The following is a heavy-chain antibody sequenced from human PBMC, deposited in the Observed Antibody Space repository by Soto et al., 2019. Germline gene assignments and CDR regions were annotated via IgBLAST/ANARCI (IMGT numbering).Heavy chain of an antibody. V-gene: IGHV3-23*04. J-gene: IGHJ4*02. D-gene: IGHD3-22*01. Sequence: VEVVESGGGLVKPGGSLRLSCAASGFIFNNYAMSWVRQAPGKGLEWVSGISGTGGTTYYADSVKGRLTISRDNSKKTLYLQLNSLRAEDTAVYYCAKEDTTGFSAYYFDYWGQGTQVTVSS. CDR2: ISGTGGTT. CDR1: GFIFNNYA. CDR3: AKEDTTGFSAYYFDY.